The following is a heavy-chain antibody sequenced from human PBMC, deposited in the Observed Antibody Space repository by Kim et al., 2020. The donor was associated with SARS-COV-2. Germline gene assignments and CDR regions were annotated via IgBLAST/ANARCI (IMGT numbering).Heavy chain of an antibody. V-gene: IGHV4-34*01. Sequence: SLKSRVTISVDTSKNQFSLKLSSVTAADTAVYYCARGGYSSGWFRVHFDYWGQGTLVTVSS. CDR3: ARGGYSSGWFRVHFDY. D-gene: IGHD6-19*01. J-gene: IGHJ4*02.